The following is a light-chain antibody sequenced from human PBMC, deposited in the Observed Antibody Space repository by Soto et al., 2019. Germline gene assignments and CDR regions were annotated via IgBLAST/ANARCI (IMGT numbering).Light chain of an antibody. J-gene: IGLJ2*01. CDR2: SNN. CDR1: SSNIGNNA. V-gene: IGLV1-44*01. CDR3: AAWDDSLHGLV. Sequence: QAVVTQPPSASGTPGQRVTISCSGSSSNIGNNAVNWYQQLPGTAPKLLIYSNNQRPSGVPDRFSGSKSGTSASLAISGLQSEDETDYYCAAWDDSLHGLVFGGGTQLTVL.